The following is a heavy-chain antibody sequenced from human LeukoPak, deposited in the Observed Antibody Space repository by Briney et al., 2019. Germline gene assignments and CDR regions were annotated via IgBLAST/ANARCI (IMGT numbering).Heavy chain of an antibody. D-gene: IGHD3-10*01. J-gene: IGHJ4*02. CDR3: ARGYYGSGSSDGTLGY. Sequence: ASVKVSCKASGYTFTSYDINWVRQATGQGLEWMGWMNPNSGNTGYAQEFQGRVTMTRNTSISTAYMELSSLRSEDTAVYYCARGYYGSGSSDGTLGYWGQGTLVTVSS. CDR1: GYTFTSYD. CDR2: MNPNSGNT. V-gene: IGHV1-8*01.